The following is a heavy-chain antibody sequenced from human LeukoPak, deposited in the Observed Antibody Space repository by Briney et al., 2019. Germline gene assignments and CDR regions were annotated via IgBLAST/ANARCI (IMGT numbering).Heavy chain of an antibody. V-gene: IGHV1-18*04. CDR3: ARDTAVAGTYGY. CDR1: GYTFTSYG. Sequence: ASVKVSCKASGYTFTSYGISWVRQAPGQGLERMGWISAYNGNTNYAQKLQGRVTMTTDTSTSTAYMELRSLRSDDTAVYYCARDTAVAGTYGYWGQGTLVTVSS. CDR2: ISAYNGNT. D-gene: IGHD6-19*01. J-gene: IGHJ4*02.